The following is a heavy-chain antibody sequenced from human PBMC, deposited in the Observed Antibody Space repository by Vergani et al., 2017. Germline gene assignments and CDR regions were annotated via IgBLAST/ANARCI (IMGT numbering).Heavy chain of an antibody. V-gene: IGHV1-46*03. Sequence: QVQLVQSGAEVKKPGASVKVSCKASGYTFTSYYMHWVRQAPGQGLEWMGIINPSGGSTSYAQKFQGRVTKTRDTSTSTVYMELSSLRSEDTAVYYCARGPDYYDSSGYYWFDYWGQGTLVTVSS. J-gene: IGHJ4*02. CDR1: GYTFTSYY. D-gene: IGHD3-22*01. CDR2: INPSGGST. CDR3: ARGPDYYDSSGYYWFDY.